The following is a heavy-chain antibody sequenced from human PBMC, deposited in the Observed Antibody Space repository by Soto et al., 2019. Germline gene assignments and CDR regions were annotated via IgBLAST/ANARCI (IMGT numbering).Heavy chain of an antibody. J-gene: IGHJ6*02. CDR3: AKGRGAAGYYYYPMDV. CDR2: ISGSGAST. CDR1: GFTFSSCA. Sequence: GGSLRLSCAASGFTFSSCAMSWVRQAPGKGLEWVSTISGSGASTYYGDSVKGRFTISRDNSKNTLYLQMNSLRAEDTALYYCAKGRGAAGYYYYPMDVWGQGTTVTVSS. V-gene: IGHV3-23*01. D-gene: IGHD1-26*01.